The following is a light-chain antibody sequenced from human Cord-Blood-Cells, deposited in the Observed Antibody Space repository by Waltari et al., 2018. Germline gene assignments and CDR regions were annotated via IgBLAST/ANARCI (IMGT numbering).Light chain of an antibody. CDR2: AAS. CDR3: QKYNSAPYT. CDR1: PGISKY. V-gene: IGKV1-27*01. J-gene: IGKJ2*01. Sequence: DIQMTQSPSSLSASVGDRVSTTCRASPGISKYLAWYQQKPGKVPKLLIYAASTLQSGVPSPFIGCGSGTDFTLTISSLQPEDVATYYCQKYNSAPYTFGHGTKLEIK.